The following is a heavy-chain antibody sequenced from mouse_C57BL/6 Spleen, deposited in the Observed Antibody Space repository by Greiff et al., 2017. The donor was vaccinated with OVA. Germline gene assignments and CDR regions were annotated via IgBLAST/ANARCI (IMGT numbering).Heavy chain of an antibody. J-gene: IGHJ1*03. CDR3: ARRYYGTDYWYFDV. CDR1: GFTFSDYG. Sequence: EVMLVESGGGLVKPGGSLKLSCAASGFTFSDYGMHWVRQAPEKGLEWVAYISSGSSTIYYADTVKGRFTISRDNAKNTLFLQMTSLRSEDTAMYYCARRYYGTDYWYFDVWGTGTTVTVSS. V-gene: IGHV5-17*01. CDR2: ISSGSSTI. D-gene: IGHD1-1*01.